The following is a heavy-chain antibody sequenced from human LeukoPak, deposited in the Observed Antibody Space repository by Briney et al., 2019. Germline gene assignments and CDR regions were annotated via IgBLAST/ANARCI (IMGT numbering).Heavy chain of an antibody. CDR2: IYYSGST. Sequence: NPSETLSLTCTASGGSIISYYWSWLRQPPGRGLEWIGYIYYSGSTNYNPSLKSRVTISVDTSRNQFSLKLSSVTAADTAVYYCARGALIVGATSFDYWGQGTLVTVSS. CDR3: ARGALIVGATSFDY. J-gene: IGHJ4*02. V-gene: IGHV4-59*01. CDR1: GGSIISYY. D-gene: IGHD1-26*01.